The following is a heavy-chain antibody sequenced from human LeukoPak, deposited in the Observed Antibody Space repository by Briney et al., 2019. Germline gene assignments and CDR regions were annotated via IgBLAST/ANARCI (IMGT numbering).Heavy chain of an antibody. CDR3: ASQYSSSSGLYY. V-gene: IGHV1-24*01. CDR2: FDPEDGET. Sequence: ASVKVSCKVSGYTLTELSMHWVRQAPGKGLEWMGGFDPEDGETIYAQKFQGRVTMTEDTSTDTAYMELSSLRSEDTAVYYCASQYSSSSGLYYWGQGTLVTVSS. D-gene: IGHD6-6*01. CDR1: GYTLTELS. J-gene: IGHJ4*02.